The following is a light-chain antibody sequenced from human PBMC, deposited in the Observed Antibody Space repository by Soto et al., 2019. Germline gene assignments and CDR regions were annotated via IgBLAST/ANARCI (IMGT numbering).Light chain of an antibody. CDR1: SSNIGSYT. CDR3: ATWDVSLKGV. J-gene: IGLJ2*01. V-gene: IGLV1-44*01. Sequence: QSVLTQPPSASGTPGQRVTISCSGSSSNIGSYTVNWYQQFPGTAPKLLIYNNNRRPSGVPDRFSGSKSGTSASLAISGLQSEDEADYYCATWDVSLKGVFGGGTQLTVL. CDR2: NNN.